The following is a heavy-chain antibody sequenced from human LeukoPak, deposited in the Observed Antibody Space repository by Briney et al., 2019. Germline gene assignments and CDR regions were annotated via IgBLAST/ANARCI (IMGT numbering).Heavy chain of an antibody. CDR2: ISGSGGST. CDR1: GFTFSSYA. CDR3: AKVNEYSSGSYGENDAFDI. Sequence: GGSLRLSCAASGFTFSSYAMSWGRHAPGKGLEWVSAISGSGGSTYYADSVKGRFTISRDNSKNTLYLQMNSLRAEDTAVYYCAKVNEYSSGSYGENDAFDIWGQGTMVTVSS. V-gene: IGHV3-23*01. D-gene: IGHD6-19*01. J-gene: IGHJ3*02.